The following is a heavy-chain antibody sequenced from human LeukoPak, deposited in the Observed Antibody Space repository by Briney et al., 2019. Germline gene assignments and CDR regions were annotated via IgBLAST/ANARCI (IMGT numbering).Heavy chain of an antibody. D-gene: IGHD1-14*01. CDR2: IYYSGST. Sequence: PSETLSLTCAVSAVSISSSSSYWGWIRQPPRKGREWIGGIYYSGSTYYNPSFKSRVTISGDTSKSQFSLKLSSVTAADTAVYYCARLSPEDAFDIWGRGTMVTVSS. CDR1: AVSISSSSSY. V-gene: IGHV4-39*01. J-gene: IGHJ3*02. CDR3: ARLSPEDAFDI.